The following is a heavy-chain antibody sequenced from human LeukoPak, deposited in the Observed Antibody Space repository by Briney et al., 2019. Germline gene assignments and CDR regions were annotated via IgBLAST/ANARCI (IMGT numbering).Heavy chain of an antibody. Sequence: GGSLRLSCAASGFNLRSYSLNWIRQAPGKGLEWVAYISSSSNTIYYADSVKGRLTISRDNAKKSLYLQMNSLSAEDTAVYYCARGRMSDRIGLSTPGRGFDYWGQGTLVTVSS. CDR1: GFNLRSYS. CDR2: ISSSSNTI. J-gene: IGHJ4*02. CDR3: ARGRMSDRIGLSTPGRGFDY. D-gene: IGHD6-19*01. V-gene: IGHV3-48*01.